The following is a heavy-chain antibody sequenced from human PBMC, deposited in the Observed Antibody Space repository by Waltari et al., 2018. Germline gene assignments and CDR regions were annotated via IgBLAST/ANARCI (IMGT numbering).Heavy chain of an antibody. Sequence: QVQLQESGPGLVKPSETLSLTCAVSGYSISSGYYWGWIRQPPGKGLEWIGSIYHSGNTYYNPSLKSRVTISVDTSKNQFSLKLSSVTAADTAVYYCARAMTTVTYAFDYWGQGTLVTVSS. CDR2: IYHSGNT. CDR3: ARAMTTVTYAFDY. CDR1: GYSISSGYY. D-gene: IGHD4-17*01. V-gene: IGHV4-38-2*01. J-gene: IGHJ4*02.